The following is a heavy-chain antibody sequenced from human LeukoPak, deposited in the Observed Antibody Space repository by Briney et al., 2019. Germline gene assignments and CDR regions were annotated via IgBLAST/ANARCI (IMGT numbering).Heavy chain of an antibody. J-gene: IGHJ6*03. CDR1: GFTVSSNY. V-gene: IGHV3-53*01. D-gene: IGHD2-15*01. Sequence: GGSLRLSCAASGFTVSSNYMSWVRQAPGKGLEGVSVIYSGGSTYYADSVKGRFTISRDNSKNTLYLQMNSLRAEDTAVYYCASGAAKYYYYMDVWGKGTTVTVSS. CDR3: ASGAAKYYYYMDV. CDR2: IYSGGST.